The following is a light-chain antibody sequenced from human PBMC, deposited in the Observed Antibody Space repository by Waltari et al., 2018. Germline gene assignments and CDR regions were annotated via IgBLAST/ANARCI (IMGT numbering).Light chain of an antibody. V-gene: IGKV2D-29*02. J-gene: IGKJ1*01. CDR1: QSLLHSDGRAR. Sequence: IVMTQAPLSLSVTPGQPASMCCKASQSLLHSDGRARLYWYLQKPGQSPQLLISEVSNRFSGVTERFSGSGSGTDFTLKISRVEAEDVGVYFCMQNIQLPTFGQGTKVEIE. CDR3: MQNIQLPT. CDR2: EVS.